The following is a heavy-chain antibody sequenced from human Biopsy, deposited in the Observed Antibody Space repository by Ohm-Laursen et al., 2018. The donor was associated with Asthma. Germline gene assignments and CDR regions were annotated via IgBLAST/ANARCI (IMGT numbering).Heavy chain of an antibody. Sequence: SLRLSCTASRFTYEMHWVRQAPGRGLEWAAVLTFDGSTQHYGDSVKGRFTISRDNSRNTLYLQMNSLRVEDTAIYYCARTHERWTSIQDDALDIWGQGTMVIVSS. D-gene: IGHD4-23*01. J-gene: IGHJ3*02. CDR3: ARTHERWTSIQDDALDI. CDR1: RFTYE. V-gene: IGHV3-30-3*01. CDR2: LTFDGSTQ.